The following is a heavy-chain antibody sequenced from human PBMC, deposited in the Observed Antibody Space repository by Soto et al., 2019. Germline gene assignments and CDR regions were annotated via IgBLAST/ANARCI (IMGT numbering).Heavy chain of an antibody. D-gene: IGHD3-10*01. CDR3: ARVRRLAPLWFGEQVRGFDY. CDR1: GGSISSYY. Sequence: SETLSLTCTVSGGSISSYYWSWIRQPPGKGLEWIGYIYYSGSTNYNPSLKSRVTISVDTSKNQFSLKLSSVTAADTAAYYCARVRRLAPLWFGEQVRGFDYWGQGTLVTVSS. V-gene: IGHV4-59*01. CDR2: IYYSGST. J-gene: IGHJ4*02.